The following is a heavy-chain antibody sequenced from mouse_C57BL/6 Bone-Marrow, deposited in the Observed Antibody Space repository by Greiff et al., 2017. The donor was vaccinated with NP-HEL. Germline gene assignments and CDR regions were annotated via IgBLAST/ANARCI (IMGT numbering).Heavy chain of an antibody. D-gene: IGHD2-3*01. J-gene: IGHJ4*01. CDR1: GYSITSGYY. V-gene: IGHV3-6*01. CDR2: ISYDGSN. Sequence: EVKVEESGPGLVKPSQSLSLTCSVTGYSITSGYYWNWIRQFPGNQLEWMGYISYDGSNNYNPSLKNRIPITRDTSKNQLFLKLNSVTSEDTATYYCARGWLLPYYAMDYWGQGTSVTVSS. CDR3: ARGWLLPYYAMDY.